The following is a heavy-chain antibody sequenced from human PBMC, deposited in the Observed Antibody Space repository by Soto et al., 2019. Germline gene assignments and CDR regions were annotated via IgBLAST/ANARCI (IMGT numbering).Heavy chain of an antibody. D-gene: IGHD5-18*01. CDR1: GGSISSSSYY. Sequence: QLQLQESGPGLVKPSETLSLTCTVSGGSISSSSYYWGWIRQPPGKGLEWIGSIYYSGCTYYNPSLKSGGTIPVDTSKNHFSLKLGSVTAADTAVYYCARPPGDTAMAYQDAFDIWGQGTMVTVSS. V-gene: IGHV4-39*01. CDR2: IYYSGCT. CDR3: ARPPGDTAMAYQDAFDI. J-gene: IGHJ3*02.